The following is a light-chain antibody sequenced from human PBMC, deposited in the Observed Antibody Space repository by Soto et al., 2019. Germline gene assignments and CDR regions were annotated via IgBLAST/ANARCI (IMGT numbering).Light chain of an antibody. CDR2: GAS. CDR1: QSVSSN. J-gene: IGKJ4*01. CDR3: QQYNNWPRIT. Sequence: EIVMTQSPATLSVSPGERATLSCRASQSVSSNLAWYQQKPGPAPRLLIYGASTRATGIPARFSGSGSGTEFTLTISSLQSEDFAVYYCQQYNNWPRITFGGGTKVEIK. V-gene: IGKV3-15*01.